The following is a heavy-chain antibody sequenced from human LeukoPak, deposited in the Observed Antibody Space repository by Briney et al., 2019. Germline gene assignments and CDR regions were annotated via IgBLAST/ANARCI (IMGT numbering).Heavy chain of an antibody. J-gene: IGHJ4*02. CDR2: IYWDDDK. D-gene: IGHD1-26*01. CDR1: GFSLFTSGVG. V-gene: IGHV2-5*02. Sequence: SGPTLVKPTQTLTLTCTFSGFSLFTSGVGVGWIRQPPGKALEWLVVIYWDDDKRYSPSLKSRLTITKDTSKNQVVLTMTNMDPVDTATYYCAHSTTGSIVGATKAFDYWGQGTLVTVSS. CDR3: AHSTTGSIVGATKAFDY.